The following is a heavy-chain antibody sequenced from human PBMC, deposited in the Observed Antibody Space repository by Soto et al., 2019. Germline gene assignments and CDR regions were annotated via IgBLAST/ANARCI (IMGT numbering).Heavy chain of an antibody. CDR2: IYHSGST. V-gene: IGHV4-30-2*02. Sequence: SETLSLTCAVSGGSISSGGYSWCWIRQPPGKGLEWIGYIYHSGSTYYNPSLKSRVTMSVDTSKKQFSLRLSSVTTADSAVYYCASGYYYLFDYWGRGTLVTVSS. D-gene: IGHD3-22*01. CDR1: GGSISSGGYS. J-gene: IGHJ4*02. CDR3: ASGYYYLFDY.